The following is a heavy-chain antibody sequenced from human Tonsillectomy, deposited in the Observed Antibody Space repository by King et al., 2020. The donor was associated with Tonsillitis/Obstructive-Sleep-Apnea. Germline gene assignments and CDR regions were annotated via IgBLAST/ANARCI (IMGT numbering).Heavy chain of an antibody. CDR1: GGTFSSYA. D-gene: IGHD4-17*01. Sequence: QLVQSGAEVKKPGSSVKVSCKASGGTFSSYAISWVRQAPGQGLEWMGGIIPIFGTANYAQKFQGRVTITADESTSTAYMELSSLRSEDTAVYYCARVRMTTVTPPYWYFDLWGRGTLVTVSS. J-gene: IGHJ2*01. V-gene: IGHV1-69*01. CDR2: IIPIFGTA. CDR3: ARVRMTTVTPPYWYFDL.